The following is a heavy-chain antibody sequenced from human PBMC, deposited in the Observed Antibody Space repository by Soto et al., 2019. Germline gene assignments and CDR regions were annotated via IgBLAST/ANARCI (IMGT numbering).Heavy chain of an antibody. D-gene: IGHD6-13*01. J-gene: IGHJ4*02. Sequence: ASETLSLTCTVSGGSISSSSYYWGWIRQPPGKGLEWIGSIYYSGSTYYNPSLKSRVTISVDTSKNQFSLKLSSVTAADTAVYYCARIRIAAAGNYFDYWGQGTLVTVSS. CDR3: ARIRIAAAGNYFDY. CDR2: IYYSGST. CDR1: GGSISSSSYY. V-gene: IGHV4-39*01.